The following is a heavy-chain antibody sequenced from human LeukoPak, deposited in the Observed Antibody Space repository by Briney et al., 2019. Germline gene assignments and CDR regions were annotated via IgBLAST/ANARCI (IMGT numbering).Heavy chain of an antibody. Sequence: GVSLRLSCAASGFTFSSYWMHWVRQAPGKGLVWVSRINSDGSSTSYADSVKGRFTISRDNAKNTLYLQMNSLRAEDTAVYYCARKSGYCSSTSCPDYWGQGTLVTVCS. CDR3: ARKSGYCSSTSCPDY. V-gene: IGHV3-74*01. CDR2: INSDGSST. J-gene: IGHJ4*02. D-gene: IGHD2-2*01. CDR1: GFTFSSYW.